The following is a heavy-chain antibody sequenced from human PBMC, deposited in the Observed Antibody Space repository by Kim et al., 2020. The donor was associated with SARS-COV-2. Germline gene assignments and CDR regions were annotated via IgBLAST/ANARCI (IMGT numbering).Heavy chain of an antibody. CDR1: GGSISSSSYY. Sequence: SETLSLTCTVSGGSISSSSYYWGWIRQPPGKGLEWIGSIYYSGSTYYNPSLKSRVTISVDTSKNQFSLKLSSVTAADTAVYYCARTLVGATEGSSIWFDPWGQGTLVTVSS. D-gene: IGHD1-26*01. CDR2: IYYSGST. J-gene: IGHJ5*02. CDR3: ARTLVGATEGSSIWFDP. V-gene: IGHV4-39*01.